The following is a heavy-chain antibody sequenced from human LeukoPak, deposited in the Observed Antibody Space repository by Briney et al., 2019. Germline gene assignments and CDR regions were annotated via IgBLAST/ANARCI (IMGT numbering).Heavy chain of an antibody. D-gene: IGHD1-26*01. CDR1: AYTFTSYG. CDR2: ISVYNGHT. J-gene: IGHJ3*02. CDR3: ARGGRWELPRPYAFDI. Sequence: ASVKVSCKASAYTFTSYGISWVRQAPGQGLEWMGWISVYNGHTNYAQNLQGRVTMTTDTSTSTAYMELRSLRSDDTAVYYCARGGRWELPRPYAFDIWGQGTMVTVSS. V-gene: IGHV1-18*01.